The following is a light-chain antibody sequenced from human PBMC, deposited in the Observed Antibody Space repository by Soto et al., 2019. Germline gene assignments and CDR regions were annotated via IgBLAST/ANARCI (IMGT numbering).Light chain of an antibody. CDR1: QGIRSW. CDR2: DAS. J-gene: IGKJ5*01. CDR3: QQANSFPIT. Sequence: DIQMTQSPSSVSASVGDRVTITCRASQGIRSWLAWYQQKPGKAPKLLIYDASSLQSGVPSRLSGSGSGTAFTLTIISLQPEDFAPYYCQQANSFPITFGQGTRLEIK. V-gene: IGKV1D-12*01.